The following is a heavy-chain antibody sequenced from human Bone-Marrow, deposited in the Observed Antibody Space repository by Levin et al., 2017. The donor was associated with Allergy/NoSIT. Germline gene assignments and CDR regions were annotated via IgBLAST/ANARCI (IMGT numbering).Heavy chain of an antibody. CDR1: GFTFSNYA. V-gene: IGHV3-23*01. CDR3: AKDRGFQQQLPINFDY. J-gene: IGHJ4*02. D-gene: IGHD6-13*01. CDR2: ISGSGGST. Sequence: GGSLRLSCAASGFTFSNYAMSWVRQAPGKGLEWVSAISGSGGSTYYADSVKGRFTISRDNSKNTLYLQMNSLRAEDTAVYYCAKDRGFQQQLPINFDYWGQGTLVTVSS.